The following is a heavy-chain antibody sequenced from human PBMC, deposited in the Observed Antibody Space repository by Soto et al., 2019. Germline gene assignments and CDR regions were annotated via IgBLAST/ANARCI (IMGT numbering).Heavy chain of an antibody. CDR2: ISAYNGNT. V-gene: IGHV1-18*01. CDR1: GYTFTSYG. CDR3: ARDGSDDYGDYGGENYYGMDV. Sequence: ASVKVSCKASGYTFTSYGISWVRQAPGQGLEWMGWISAYNGNTNYAQKLQGRVTTTTDTSTNTAYMELRSLRSDDTAVYYCARDGSDDYGDYGGENYYGMDVWGQGTTVTVSS. D-gene: IGHD4-17*01. J-gene: IGHJ6*02.